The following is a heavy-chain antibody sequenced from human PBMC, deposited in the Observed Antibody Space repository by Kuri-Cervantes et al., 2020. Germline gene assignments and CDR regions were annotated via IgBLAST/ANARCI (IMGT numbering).Heavy chain of an antibody. Sequence: GESLKISCAAFGFPFSNYGMAWVRQAPGKGLEWVSGILRGGDTYYADSVKDWFTISRDNSKSTVYLWMTSLRGEDTALYYCAKGTSTTTTRLDDWGQGTLVTVSS. CDR2: ILRGGDT. V-gene: IGHV3-23*01. CDR1: GFPFSNYG. CDR3: AKGTSTTTTRLDD. D-gene: IGHD1-1*01. J-gene: IGHJ4*02.